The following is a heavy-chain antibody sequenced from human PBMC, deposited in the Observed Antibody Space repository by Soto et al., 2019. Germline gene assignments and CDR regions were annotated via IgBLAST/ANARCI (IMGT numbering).Heavy chain of an antibody. J-gene: IGHJ5*02. Sequence: SGGSLRLSCAICGFSVSSNYLSWVRQAPGKGLEWVSVHYSGGSTYYADSVQGRFTISRDKSNNTLYLQMRRVRAEDTAVYFCARHRHPRGTVGATSPLDPWGQGTQVTVSS. D-gene: IGHD1-26*01. V-gene: IGHV3-53*01. CDR1: GFSVSSNY. CDR2: HYSGGST. CDR3: ARHRHPRGTVGATSPLDP.